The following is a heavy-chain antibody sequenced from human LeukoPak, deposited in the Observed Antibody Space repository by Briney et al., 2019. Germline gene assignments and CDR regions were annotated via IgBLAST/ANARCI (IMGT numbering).Heavy chain of an antibody. D-gene: IGHD1-20*01. CDR1: GFTFSSYG. J-gene: IGHJ4*02. Sequence: PGRSLRLSCAASGFTFSSYGMHWVRQAPGKGLEWVAVISYDGSNKYYADSVKGRFTISRDNSKNTLYLQMNSLRAEDTAVYYCAKLWGDSKWNDPFDYWGQGTLVTVSS. CDR2: ISYDGSNK. CDR3: AKLWGDSKWNDPFDY. V-gene: IGHV3-30*18.